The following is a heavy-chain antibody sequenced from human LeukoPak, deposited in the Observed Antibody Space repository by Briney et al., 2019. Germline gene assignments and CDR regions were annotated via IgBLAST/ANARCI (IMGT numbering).Heavy chain of an antibody. Sequence: KPGGSLRLSCAASGVTCSSYSMNWVRQAPGKGQEWVSSISSSSIYIYYADSAKGRFTIPRDNAKNSLYLQMNSLRAEDTAVYYCPRDMAEWLIRYGMDVWGQGTTVTVSS. J-gene: IGHJ6*02. V-gene: IGHV3-21*01. D-gene: IGHD3-3*01. CDR1: GVTCSSYS. CDR3: PRDMAEWLIRYGMDV. CDR2: ISSSSIYI.